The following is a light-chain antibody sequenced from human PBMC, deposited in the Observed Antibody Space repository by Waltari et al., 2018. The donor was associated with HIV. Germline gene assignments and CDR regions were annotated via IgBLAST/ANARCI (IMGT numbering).Light chain of an antibody. CDR1: KSNIGHNS. J-gene: IGLJ2*01. Sequence: QPKMTQATSASKTPGQRTTMSCSGSKSNIGHNSHYWYQQIAGAAPRLVMARNDQRPAGVPDRISGTKSGTSAFLAITGLRLDDEATYVCASWDDNLGHWIFGGGTKLTVL. CDR3: ASWDDNLGHWI. V-gene: IGLV1-47*01. CDR2: RND.